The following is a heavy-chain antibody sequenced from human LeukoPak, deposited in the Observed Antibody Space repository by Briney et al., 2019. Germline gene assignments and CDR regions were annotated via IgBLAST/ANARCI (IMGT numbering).Heavy chain of an antibody. J-gene: IGHJ4*02. V-gene: IGHV3-49*04. Sequence: PGGSLRLSCTASGFTFGDYAMSWVRQAPGKGLEWVGFIRCKAYSGTTEYAASVKGRFTISRDDSKSIAYLQMNSLKTEDTAVYYCTREILIRGASDYWGQGTLVTVSS. D-gene: IGHD3-10*01. CDR2: IRCKAYSGTT. CDR3: TREILIRGASDY. CDR1: GFTFGDYA.